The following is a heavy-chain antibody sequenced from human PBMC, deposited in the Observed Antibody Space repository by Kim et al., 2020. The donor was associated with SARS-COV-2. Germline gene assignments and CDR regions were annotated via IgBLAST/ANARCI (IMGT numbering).Heavy chain of an antibody. V-gene: IGHV4-31*03. CDR1: GGSISSGGYY. J-gene: IGHJ4*02. Sequence: SETLSLTCTVSGGSISSGGYYWSWIRQHPGKGLEWIGYIYYSGSTYYNPSLKSRVTISVDTSKNQFSLKLSSVTAADTAVYYCARTKLWCGELLQMVFPDQFDSWGQGTLVTVSS. CDR3: ARTKLWCGELLQMVFPDQFDS. CDR2: IYYSGST. D-gene: IGHD3-10*01.